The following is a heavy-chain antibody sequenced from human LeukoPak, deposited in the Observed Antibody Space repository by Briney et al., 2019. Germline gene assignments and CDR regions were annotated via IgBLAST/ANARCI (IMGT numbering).Heavy chain of an antibody. J-gene: IGHJ4*02. D-gene: IGHD2-2*01. CDR3: ARVYCSSTSCRYYFDY. V-gene: IGHV1-3*01. CDR1: GYIFINYA. Sequence: ASVTVSCEASGYIFINYAVHWVSQAPGQRHEWMGWINVGNGNTEYSQKFQGRITITRDTSANTAYMELISLRSEDTAVYFCARVYCSSTSCRYYFDYWGQGTLVTVSS. CDR2: INVGNGNT.